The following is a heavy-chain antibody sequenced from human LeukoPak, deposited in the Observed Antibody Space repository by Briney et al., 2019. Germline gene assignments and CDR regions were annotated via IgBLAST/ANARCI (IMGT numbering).Heavy chain of an antibody. CDR1: GYTFTGYY. V-gene: IGHV1-2*02. D-gene: IGHD3-22*01. Sequence: ASVKVSCKASGYTFTGYYMHWVRQAPGQGLEWMGWINPNSGGTNYAQKFQGRVTMTRDTSISTAYMELSRLRSDDTAVYYCARDHPFSDSSGYHLFDYWGQGTLVTVSS. J-gene: IGHJ4*02. CDR2: INPNSGGT. CDR3: ARDHPFSDSSGYHLFDY.